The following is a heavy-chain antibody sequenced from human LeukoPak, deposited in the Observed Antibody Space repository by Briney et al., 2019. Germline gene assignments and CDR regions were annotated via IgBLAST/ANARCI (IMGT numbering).Heavy chain of an antibody. D-gene: IGHD1-26*01. CDR1: GFTLSSYS. V-gene: IGHV3-21*01. CDR3: ARDDGSYSRSPGFDY. Sequence: GGSLRLSCAASGFTLSSYSMNWVRQAPGKGLEWVSSISSSSSYIYYADSLKGRFTISRDNAKNSLYLQMNSLRAEDTAVYYCARDDGSYSRSPGFDYWGQGTLVTVSS. J-gene: IGHJ4*02. CDR2: ISSSSSYI.